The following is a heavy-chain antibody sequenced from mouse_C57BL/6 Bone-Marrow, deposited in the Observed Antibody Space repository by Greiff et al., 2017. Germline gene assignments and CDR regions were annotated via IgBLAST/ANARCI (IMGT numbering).Heavy chain of an antibody. CDR2: ISSGGGYI. CDR3: TREIYYCGSSYDYWYFDV. V-gene: IGHV5-9-1*02. CDR1: GFTFSSYA. D-gene: IGHD1-1*01. J-gene: IGHJ1*03. Sequence: EVKLVESGEGLVKPGGSLKLSCAASGFTFSSYAMSWVRQTPGKRLEWVAYISSGGGYIYYADTVKGRFTISRDNARNTLYLQMSSLKSEDTAMYYCTREIYYCGSSYDYWYFDVWGTGTTVTVSS.